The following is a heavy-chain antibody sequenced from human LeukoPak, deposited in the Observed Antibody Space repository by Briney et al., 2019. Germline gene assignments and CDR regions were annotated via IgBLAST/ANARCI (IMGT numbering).Heavy chain of an antibody. D-gene: IGHD6-6*01. J-gene: IGHJ4*02. CDR2: ISGSGGST. CDR3: AKDDSGSSVFDY. CDR1: GCTFSSYA. V-gene: IGHV3-23*01. Sequence: PGGSLRLSCAASGCTFSSYAMSWVRQAPGKGLEWVSAISGSGGSTYYADSVKGRFTISRDNSKHKLYLQMNSLGGEDTAVYYCAKDDSGSSVFDYWVQGTLVTVCS.